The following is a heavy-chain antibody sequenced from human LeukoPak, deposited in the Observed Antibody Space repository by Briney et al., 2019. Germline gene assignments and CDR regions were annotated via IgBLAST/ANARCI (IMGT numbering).Heavy chain of an antibody. CDR1: GYTFPNYG. D-gene: IGHD2-15*01. CDR2: ISAYTLNT. J-gene: IGHJ6*03. V-gene: IGHV1-18*01. Sequence: GSVKVSCKASGYTFPNYGISWVRQAPGQGLEWMGWISAYTLNTNYAQTFHARVTMATDVSTTTPDMDLRRLRSYDTAVYYCARVGYCSSGGCPRTYYHYYYMDVWGKGTTGTVSS. CDR3: ARVGYCSSGGCPRTYYHYYYMDV.